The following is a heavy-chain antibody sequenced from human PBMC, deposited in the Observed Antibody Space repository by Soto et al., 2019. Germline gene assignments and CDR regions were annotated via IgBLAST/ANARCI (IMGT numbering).Heavy chain of an antibody. CDR3: ARGVVTDAFDI. J-gene: IGHJ3*02. CDR2: INAGNGNT. Sequence: GASVKVSCKASGYTFTSYAMHWVRQAPGQRLEWMGWINAGNGNTKYSQKFQGRVTITRDTSASTAYMELSSPRSEDTAVYYCARGVVTDAFDIWGQGTMVTVSS. V-gene: IGHV1-3*01. CDR1: GYTFTSYA. D-gene: IGHD3-22*01.